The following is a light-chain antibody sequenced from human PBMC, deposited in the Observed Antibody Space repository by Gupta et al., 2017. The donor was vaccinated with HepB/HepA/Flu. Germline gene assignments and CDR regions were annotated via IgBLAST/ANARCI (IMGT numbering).Light chain of an antibody. V-gene: IGLV2-14*04. CDR2: DVN. CDR3: SSYASPFKLV. Sequence: ISCTGTSSDIGGYIYVYWYKQEPGKAPKLMIYDVNNRPSGVSNRFSGSKSGNSASLTISGLQAEDEADYYCSSYASPFKLVFGGGTKLTVL. J-gene: IGLJ3*02. CDR1: SSDIGGYIY.